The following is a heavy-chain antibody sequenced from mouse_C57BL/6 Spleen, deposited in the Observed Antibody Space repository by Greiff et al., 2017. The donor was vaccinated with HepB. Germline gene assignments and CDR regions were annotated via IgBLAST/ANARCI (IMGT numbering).Heavy chain of an antibody. CDR2: INPNNGGT. CDR3: ARWRHGHYEGYFDV. J-gene: IGHJ1*03. Sequence: VQLQQSGPELVKPGASVKIPCKASGYTFTDYNMDWVKQSHGKSLEWIGDINPNNGGTIYNQKFKGKATLTVDKSSSTAYMELRSLTSEDTAVYYCARWRHGHYEGYFDVWGTGTTVTVSS. V-gene: IGHV1-18*01. CDR1: GYTFTDYN. D-gene: IGHD2-1*01.